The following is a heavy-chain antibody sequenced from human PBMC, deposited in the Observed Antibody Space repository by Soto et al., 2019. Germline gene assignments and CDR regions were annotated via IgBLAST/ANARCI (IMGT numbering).Heavy chain of an antibody. Sequence: GGSLRLSCAASGFTFSSYGMHWVRQAPGKGLEWVAVIWYDGSNKYYADSVKGRFTISRDNSKNTLYLQMNSLRAEDTAVYYCARDALIFCSGGSCYDYWGQGTLVTVSS. V-gene: IGHV3-33*01. CDR2: IWYDGSNK. CDR3: ARDALIFCSGGSCYDY. J-gene: IGHJ4*02. CDR1: GFTFSSYG. D-gene: IGHD2-15*01.